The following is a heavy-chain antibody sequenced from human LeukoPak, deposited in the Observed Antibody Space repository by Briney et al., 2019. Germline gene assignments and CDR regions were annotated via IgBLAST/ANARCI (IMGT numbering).Heavy chain of an antibody. CDR3: ARSEGRFLEWLWRTDAFVI. CDR1: GYSFTSYW. D-gene: IGHD3-3*01. CDR2: IYPGDSDT. V-gene: IGHV5-51*01. J-gene: IGHJ3*02. Sequence: GESLKISCKGSGYSFTSYWIGWVRQMPGKGLEWMGIIYPGDSDTRYSPSFQGQVTISADKSISTAYLQWSSLKASDTAMYYCARSEGRFLEWLWRTDAFVIWGQGTMVTVSS.